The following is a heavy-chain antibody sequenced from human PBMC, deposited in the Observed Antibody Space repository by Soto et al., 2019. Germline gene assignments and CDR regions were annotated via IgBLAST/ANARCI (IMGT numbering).Heavy chain of an antibody. V-gene: IGHV3-30*04. CDR3: AREAPSSESWGSLGCAFDI. Sequence: GGSLRLSCAASGFTFSSYAMHWVRQAPGKGLEWVAVISYDGSNKYYADSVKGRFTISRDNSKNTLYLQMNSLRAEDTAVYFFAREAPSSESWGSLGCAFDIWGQGTIVTVSS. D-gene: IGHD7-27*01. CDR1: GFTFSSYA. J-gene: IGHJ3*02. CDR2: ISYDGSNK.